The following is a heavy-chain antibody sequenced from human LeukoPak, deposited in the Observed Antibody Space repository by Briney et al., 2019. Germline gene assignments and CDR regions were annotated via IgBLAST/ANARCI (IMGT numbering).Heavy chain of an antibody. V-gene: IGHV4-39*01. CDR1: GGSISSSSYY. CDR3: ARSPGGGSSGYYYRTTYFDY. J-gene: IGHJ4*02. CDR2: IYYSGST. D-gene: IGHD3-22*01. Sequence: SETLSLTCTVSGGSISSSSYYWGWIRQPPGKGLEWIGSIYYSGSTYYNPSLKSRVTMSVDTSKNQFSLKLSSVTAADTAVYYCARSPGGGSSGYYYRTTYFDYWGQGTLVTVSS.